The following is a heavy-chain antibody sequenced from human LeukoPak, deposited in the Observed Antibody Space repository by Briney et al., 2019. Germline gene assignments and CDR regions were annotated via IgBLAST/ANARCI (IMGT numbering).Heavy chain of an antibody. CDR2: XXXXXSNN. V-gene: IGHV3-30*03. CDR3: ARGFCSTTSCPGWAYYYGMDV. D-gene: IGHD2-2*01. J-gene: IGHJ6*04. Sequence: LEWGAGXXXXXSNNYYADSVKGRFTISRDNSKNTLYLQMNSLGAEDTAVYYCARGFCSTTSCPGWAYYYGMDVWGKGTTVTVSS.